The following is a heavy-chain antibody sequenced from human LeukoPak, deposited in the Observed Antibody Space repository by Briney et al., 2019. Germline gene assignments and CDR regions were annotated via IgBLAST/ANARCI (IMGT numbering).Heavy chain of an antibody. CDR1: GYSLTSYW. Sequence: GESLKISCKGSGYSLTSYWIGWVRQMPGKGLEWMGIIYPGDSDTRYSPSFQGQVTISADKSISTAYLQWSSLKASDTAMYYRARPYTAMGEYYFDYWGQGTLVTVSS. CDR2: IYPGDSDT. CDR3: ARPYTAMGEYYFDY. V-gene: IGHV5-51*01. J-gene: IGHJ4*02. D-gene: IGHD5-18*01.